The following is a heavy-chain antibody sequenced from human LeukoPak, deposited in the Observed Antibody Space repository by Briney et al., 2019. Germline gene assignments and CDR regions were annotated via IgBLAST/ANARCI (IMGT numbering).Heavy chain of an antibody. CDR3: ATIKRGSIYGYFDF. J-gene: IGHJ4*02. V-gene: IGHV4-59*11. D-gene: IGHD5-18*01. Sequence: SETLSLTCTVSGVSITSHYWSWIRQPPGKGLEWIGYMYDSEKTKDNLSFKSRSTLSADTSKNQFSLRLSSVTAEDTAVYYCATIKRGSIYGYFDFWGQGILVAVSS. CDR1: GVSITSHY. CDR2: MYDSEKT.